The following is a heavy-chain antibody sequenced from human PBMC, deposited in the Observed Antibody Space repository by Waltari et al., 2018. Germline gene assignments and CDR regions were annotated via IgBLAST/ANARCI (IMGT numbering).Heavy chain of an antibody. CDR2: IYHSGST. CDR1: GGSISSSTW. Sequence: QVQLQESGPGLVKPSGTLSLTCAVSGGSISSSTWWSWVRQPPGKGLEWIGEIYHSGSTNYNPSLKSRVTISVDKSKNQFSLKLSSVTAADTAVYYCARDSMGYYYGSGSYYNLWGQGTLVTVSS. J-gene: IGHJ4*02. CDR3: ARDSMGYYYGSGSYYNL. D-gene: IGHD3-10*01. V-gene: IGHV4-4*02.